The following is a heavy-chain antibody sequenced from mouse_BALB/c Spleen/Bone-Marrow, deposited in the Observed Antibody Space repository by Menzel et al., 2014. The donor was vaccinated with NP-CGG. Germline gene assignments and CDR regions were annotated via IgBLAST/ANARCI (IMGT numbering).Heavy chain of an antibody. CDR3: ARQYGNYFDY. D-gene: IGHD2-10*02. CDR2: VYPRDGDT. V-gene: IGHV1-80*01. CDR1: GYAFSSYW. Sequence: QVQLKDSGAELVRPGSSVKISCKASGYAFSSYWLNWVKQRPGQGLGGIGQVYPRDGDTTYIGKFKGKATLTADKSSSTASMQLSSLTSEDSAVDFCARQYGNYFDYWGQGTTLTVSS. J-gene: IGHJ2*01.